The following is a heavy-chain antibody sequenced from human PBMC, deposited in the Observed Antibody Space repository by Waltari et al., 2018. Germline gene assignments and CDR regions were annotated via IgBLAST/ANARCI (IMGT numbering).Heavy chain of an antibody. J-gene: IGHJ4*02. D-gene: IGHD6-13*01. CDR3: AREGLTLVAAAGFDY. CDR1: GFTFSSYR. CDR2: ISSSSSTI. Sequence: EVQLVESGGGLVQPGGSLRLSCAASGFTFSSYRMNWVRQAPGKGLEWVSYISSSSSTIYYADSVKGRFTISRDNAKNSLYLQMNSLRAEDTAVYYCAREGLTLVAAAGFDYWGQGTLVTVSS. V-gene: IGHV3-48*04.